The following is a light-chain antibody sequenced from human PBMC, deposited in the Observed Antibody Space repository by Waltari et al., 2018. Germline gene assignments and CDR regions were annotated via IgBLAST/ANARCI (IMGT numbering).Light chain of an antibody. CDR3: QQYFNFPLT. J-gene: IGKJ4*01. Sequence: DIQVTQSPSSVSASVGARVTITCRASQALGVNLAWFQQKPGTAPKSLIYDASKLQSGVPSKFAGSGSGTDFTLTITNLQPEDFATYYCQQYFNFPLTFGGGTKVEIK. V-gene: IGKV1-16*02. CDR2: DAS. CDR1: QALGVN.